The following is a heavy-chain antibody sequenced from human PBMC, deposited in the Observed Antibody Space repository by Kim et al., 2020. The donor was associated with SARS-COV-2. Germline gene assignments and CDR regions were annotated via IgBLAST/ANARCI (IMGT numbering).Heavy chain of an antibody. CDR1: GGSISSSSYY. D-gene: IGHD5-18*01. J-gene: IGHJ6*02. Sequence: SETLSLTCTVSGGSISSSSYYWGWIRQPPGKWLEWIGSIYDSGSTYYNPSLKSRVTISVDTSKNQFSLKLSSVTAADTVVYYCAIHRGYSYEYDYGMDVWGQGTTVTVSS. CDR2: IYDSGST. V-gene: IGHV4-39*01. CDR3: AIHRGYSYEYDYGMDV.